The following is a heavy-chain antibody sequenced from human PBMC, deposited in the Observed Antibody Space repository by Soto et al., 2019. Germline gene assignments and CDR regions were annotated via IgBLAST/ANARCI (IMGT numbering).Heavy chain of an antibody. CDR1: GGSFSGYY. J-gene: IGHJ3*02. CDR3: ATSGTPTDTFDI. Sequence: QVQLQQWGAGLLKPSETLSLTCAVYGGSFSGYYWSWIRQPPGKGLEWIGEINHRGSTNYNPSLKSRVTISVETSKNQFSLKLSSVSAADTAVYYCATSGTPTDTFDIWGQGTMVTVSS. D-gene: IGHD1-1*01. CDR2: INHRGST. V-gene: IGHV4-34*02.